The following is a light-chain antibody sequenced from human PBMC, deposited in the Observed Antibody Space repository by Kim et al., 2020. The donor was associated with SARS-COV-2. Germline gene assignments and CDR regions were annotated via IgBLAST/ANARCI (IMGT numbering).Light chain of an antibody. CDR1: SLRSYY. Sequence: SSELTQDPAVSVALGQTVRITCQGDSLRSYYATWYQQKPGQAPIVVIYGKNNRPSGIPDRFSGPSSGNTASLTITGTQAGDAADYYCNSRDSNDNVVFGG. CDR3: NSRDSNDNVV. CDR2: GKN. J-gene: IGLJ2*01. V-gene: IGLV3-19*01.